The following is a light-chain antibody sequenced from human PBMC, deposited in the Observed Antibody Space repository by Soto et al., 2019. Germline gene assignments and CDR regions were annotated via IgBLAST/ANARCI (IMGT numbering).Light chain of an antibody. Sequence: DIQVTQSPSSLSASVGDRVTITCRASQSISTYINWYQQKPGKAPKLLIYAASSLQSGVPSRFSGSGSGTDFTLTISSLQPEDFATYYCQQSYSTPPIAFGQGTRLENK. CDR2: AAS. CDR1: QSISTY. J-gene: IGKJ5*01. V-gene: IGKV1-39*01. CDR3: QQSYSTPPIA.